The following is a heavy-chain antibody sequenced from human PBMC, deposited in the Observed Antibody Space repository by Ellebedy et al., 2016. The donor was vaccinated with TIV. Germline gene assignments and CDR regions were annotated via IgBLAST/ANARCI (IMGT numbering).Heavy chain of an antibody. CDR2: IRGSVGNT. J-gene: IGHJ3*01. V-gene: IGHV3-23*01. CDR1: GFSFSDST. D-gene: IGHD4-23*01. CDR3: ARDPVGVGPAFDV. Sequence: PGGSLRLSCAGSGFSFSDSTFNWVRQAPGKGLEWVSSIRGSVGNTYYADPVKGRFTISRDNSKDTLYLQMNSLRAEDTAIYYCARDPVGVGPAFDVWGQGTMVTVSS.